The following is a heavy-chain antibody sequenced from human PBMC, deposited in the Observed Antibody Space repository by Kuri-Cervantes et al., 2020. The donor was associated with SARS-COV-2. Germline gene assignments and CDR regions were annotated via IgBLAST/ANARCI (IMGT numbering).Heavy chain of an antibody. CDR3: AREGTYAFDI. Sequence: GESLKISCAASGFTFSSYWMSWVRQAPGKGLEWVANIKQDGSEKYYVDSVKGRFTISRDNAKNSLYLQMKSLRAEDTAVYYCAREGTYAFDIWGQGTMVTVSS. J-gene: IGHJ3*02. V-gene: IGHV3-7*01. D-gene: IGHD1-1*01. CDR1: GFTFSSYW. CDR2: IKQDGSEK.